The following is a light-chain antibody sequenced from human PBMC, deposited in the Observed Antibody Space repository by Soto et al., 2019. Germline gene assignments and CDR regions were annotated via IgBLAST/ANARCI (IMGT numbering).Light chain of an antibody. V-gene: IGKV4-1*01. CDR1: QSVLYSSNNKNY. J-gene: IGKJ4*01. CDR3: QQYYDSPLT. CDR2: WAS. Sequence: DIVMTQSPDSLAVSLGERATINCKSSQSVLYSSNNKNYLTWYQQKPGQPPKLLISWASTRESGVPERFSGSGSGTDFTLTISSLQAEDVAVYYCQQYYDSPLTFGGGTQVEIK.